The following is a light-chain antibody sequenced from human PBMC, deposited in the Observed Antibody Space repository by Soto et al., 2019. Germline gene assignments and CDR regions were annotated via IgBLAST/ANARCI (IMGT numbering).Light chain of an antibody. J-gene: IGKJ2*01. CDR1: QDIDNY. CDR2: DAS. CDR3: QQYDNLPT. Sequence: DIQMTQSPSSLSASVGDRVTITCQASQDIDNYLNWYQQKPGKAPKLLIIDASNLETGGPSRFSGSGSGTEFTFTISSLQPEDIATYYCQQYDNLPTFGQGTKLEIK. V-gene: IGKV1-33*01.